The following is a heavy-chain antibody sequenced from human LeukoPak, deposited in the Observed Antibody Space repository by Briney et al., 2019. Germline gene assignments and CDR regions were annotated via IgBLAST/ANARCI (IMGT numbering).Heavy chain of an antibody. D-gene: IGHD6-19*01. J-gene: IGHJ4*02. CDR1: GFTFSSYS. Sequence: PGGSLRLSCAASGFTFSSYSMNWVRQAPGKGLEWVSSISSSSSYIYYADSVKGRFTISRDNAKNSLYLQMNSLGAEDTAVYYCARDWGQWLAPTKYDYWGQGTLVTVSS. V-gene: IGHV3-21*01. CDR2: ISSSSSYI. CDR3: ARDWGQWLAPTKYDY.